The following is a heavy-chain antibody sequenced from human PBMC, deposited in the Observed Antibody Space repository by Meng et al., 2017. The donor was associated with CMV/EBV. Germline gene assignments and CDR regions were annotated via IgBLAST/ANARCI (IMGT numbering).Heavy chain of an antibody. J-gene: IGHJ4*02. Sequence: GSLRLSCTVSGGSVSSGSYYWSWIRQTPGKGLEWIGYIYYSGSTNYNPSLKSRVTISVDTSKNKFSLKLSSVTAADAAVYYCARGLRGSYPLDYWGQGTLVTVSS. CDR1: GGSVSSGSYY. V-gene: IGHV4-61*01. CDR3: ARGLRGSYPLDY. D-gene: IGHD1-26*01. CDR2: IYYSGST.